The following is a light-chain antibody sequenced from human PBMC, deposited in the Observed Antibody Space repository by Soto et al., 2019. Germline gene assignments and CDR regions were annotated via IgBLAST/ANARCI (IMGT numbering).Light chain of an antibody. CDR3: QQRSNWPWT. CDR2: AAS. Sequence: DIQMTQSPSSLSASVGDRVTITFRASQSISFYLNWYQQKPGNAPKVLIYAASNLQTGVPSRFSGSGSGTDFTLTISSLEPEDFAVYYCQQRSNWPWTFGQGTKVDI. V-gene: IGKV1-39*01. J-gene: IGKJ1*01. CDR1: QSISFY.